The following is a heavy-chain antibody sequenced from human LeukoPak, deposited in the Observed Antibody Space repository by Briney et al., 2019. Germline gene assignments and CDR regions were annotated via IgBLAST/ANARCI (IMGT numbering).Heavy chain of an antibody. Sequence: PSETLSLTCAVYGGSFSGYYWSWIRQPPGKGLEWIWEINHSGSTNYNPSLKSRVTISVDTSKNQFSLKLSSVTAADTAVYYCARVFGYSYGYGFDYWGQETLVTVSS. CDR1: GGSFSGYY. V-gene: IGHV4-34*01. CDR2: INHSGST. J-gene: IGHJ4*02. CDR3: ARVFGYSYGYGFDY. D-gene: IGHD5-18*01.